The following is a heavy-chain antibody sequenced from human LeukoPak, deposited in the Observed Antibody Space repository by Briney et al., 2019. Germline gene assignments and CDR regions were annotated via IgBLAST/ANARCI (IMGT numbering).Heavy chain of an antibody. Sequence: GGTLRLSCAASGFTFSSYGMSWVRQAPGKGLEWVSAISGSGGSTYYADSVKGRFTISRDNSKNTLYLQMNSLRVEDTAVYYCAREHYFYHMDAWGEGTTVTVSS. CDR1: GFTFSSYG. J-gene: IGHJ6*03. CDR3: AREHYFYHMDA. V-gene: IGHV3-23*01. CDR2: ISGSGGST.